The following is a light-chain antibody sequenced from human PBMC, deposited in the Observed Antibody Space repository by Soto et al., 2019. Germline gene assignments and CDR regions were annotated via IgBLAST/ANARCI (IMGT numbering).Light chain of an antibody. J-gene: IGKJ1*01. CDR2: GAS. Sequence: EIVLTQSPGTLTLSPGERATLSCRASQSVSSSFLAWYQQKPGQAPRLLIYGASSRATGITDRFSGSGAGTDFTLTISRLEPADFAVYSWKQYGSSAWSFGQGTKVEIK. CDR1: QSVSSSF. V-gene: IGKV3-20*01. CDR3: KQYGSSAWS.